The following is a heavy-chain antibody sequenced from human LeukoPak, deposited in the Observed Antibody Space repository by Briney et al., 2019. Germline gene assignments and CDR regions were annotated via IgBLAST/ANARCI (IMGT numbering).Heavy chain of an antibody. V-gene: IGHV3-30*03. CDR1: GFTFSRSG. CDR2: ISYDGSYS. Sequence: GGSLRLSCTVSGFTFSRSGMHWVRQAPGKGLEWVALISYDGSYSHCADSVKGRFTISRDNSKNTLYLQMDSLRAEDTAVYYCARDRWFDPWGQGTLVTVSS. CDR3: ARDRWFDP. J-gene: IGHJ5*02.